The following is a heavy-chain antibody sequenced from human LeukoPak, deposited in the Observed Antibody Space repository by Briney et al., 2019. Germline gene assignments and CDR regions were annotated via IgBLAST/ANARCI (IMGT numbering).Heavy chain of an antibody. CDR1: GFTFSSYA. D-gene: IGHD4-17*01. CDR2: ISTTT. CDR3: AKPIGPRYGDYHNSCFDS. V-gene: IGHV3-23*01. Sequence: GGSLRLSCAASGFTFSSYAMSWIRQVPAKGLEWVSAISTTTYYADFVKGRFTISRDNSKNTLYLQMNSLRAEDTAVYYCAKPIGPRYGDYHNSCFDSWGQGTLVTVSS. J-gene: IGHJ5*01.